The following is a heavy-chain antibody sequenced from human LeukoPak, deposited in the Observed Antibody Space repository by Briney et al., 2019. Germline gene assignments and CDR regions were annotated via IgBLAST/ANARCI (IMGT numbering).Heavy chain of an antibody. CDR1: GFTVSSNY. CDR2: IYSGGST. CDR3: ARSPLSGTLAYCGGDCYGNAFDI. D-gene: IGHD2-21*02. Sequence: GGSLRLSCAASGFTVSSNYMSWVRQAPGKGPEWVSVIYSGGSTYYADSVKGRFTISRDNSKNTLYLQMNSLRAEDTAVYYCARSPLSGTLAYCGGDCYGNAFDIWGQGTMVTVSS. J-gene: IGHJ3*02. V-gene: IGHV3-53*01.